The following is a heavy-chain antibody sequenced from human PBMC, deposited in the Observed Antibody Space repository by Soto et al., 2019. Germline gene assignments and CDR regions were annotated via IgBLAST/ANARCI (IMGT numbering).Heavy chain of an antibody. V-gene: IGHV3-7*01. CDR3: EGTPIAARHNRFDP. CDR1: GFTFSSYW. Sequence: EVQLLESGGGLVQPGGSLRLSCAASGFTFSSYWMSWVRQAPGKGLEWVANIKEDGSEKYYVDSVKGRFTISRDNSKNSLYLQMNSLRAEDTVEYYGEGTPIAARHNRFDPWGQGTLVTVSS. J-gene: IGHJ5*02. D-gene: IGHD6-6*01. CDR2: IKEDGSEK.